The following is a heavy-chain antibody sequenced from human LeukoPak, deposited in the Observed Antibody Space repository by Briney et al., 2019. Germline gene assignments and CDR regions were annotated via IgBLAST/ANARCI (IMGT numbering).Heavy chain of an antibody. Sequence: SETLSLTCTVSGGSISSYYWSWIRQPPGKGLEWIGYIYYSGSTNYNPSLKSRVTISVDTSKNQFSLKLSPVTAADTAVYYCARARGGPQAYYYYGMDVWGQGTTVTVSS. CDR2: IYYSGST. CDR1: GGSISSYY. CDR3: ARARGGPQAYYYYGMDV. D-gene: IGHD3-16*01. V-gene: IGHV4-59*01. J-gene: IGHJ6*02.